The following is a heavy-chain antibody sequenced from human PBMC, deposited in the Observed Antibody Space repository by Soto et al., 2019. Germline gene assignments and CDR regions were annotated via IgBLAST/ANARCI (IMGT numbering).Heavy chain of an antibody. J-gene: IGHJ2*01. D-gene: IGHD2-21*02. Sequence: QVQLQESGPGLVQPSQTLSLTCTVSGDSITTGGHYWAWIRQHPEKGLEWLVYNHYSGTTDYNPSLKSRLTVSVDTSKNQFSNGLSSVTAADTAIYYCAALTAACWNFSIWGRGTLVTVSS. CDR1: GDSITTGGHY. V-gene: IGHV4-31*03. CDR3: AALTAACWNFSI. CDR2: NHYSGTT.